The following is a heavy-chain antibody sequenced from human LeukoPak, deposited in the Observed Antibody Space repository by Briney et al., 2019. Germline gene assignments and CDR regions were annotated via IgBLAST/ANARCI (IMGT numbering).Heavy chain of an antibody. J-gene: IGHJ4*02. CDR1: GYTFTGYY. CDR3: ARYPVGYGSGGSCYLDY. Sequence: ASVKVSCKASGYTFTGYYIHWVRHAPGEGLEWMGWINGNSGGTNYAQKFQGRVTRTSDTSLSTAYMELSSLRSDDTAVYYCARYPVGYGSGGSCYLDYWGEGTLVTVSS. D-gene: IGHD2-15*01. V-gene: IGHV1-2*02. CDR2: INGNSGGT.